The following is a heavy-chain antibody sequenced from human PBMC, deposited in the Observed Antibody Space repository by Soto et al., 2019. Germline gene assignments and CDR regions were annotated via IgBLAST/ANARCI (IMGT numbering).Heavy chain of an antibody. CDR3: ASGYCSSTSCYYYYGMDV. CDR2: VTAYNGNT. CDR1: GFTFTSYG. D-gene: IGHD2-2*01. V-gene: IGHV1-18*01. J-gene: IGHJ6*02. Sequence: GASVKVSCKASGFTFTSYGFAWVRQAPGQGLEWMGWVTAYNGNTKYAQKFQDRVTITADKSTSTAYMELSSLRSEDTAVYYCASGYCSSTSCYYYYGMDVWGQGTTVTVSS.